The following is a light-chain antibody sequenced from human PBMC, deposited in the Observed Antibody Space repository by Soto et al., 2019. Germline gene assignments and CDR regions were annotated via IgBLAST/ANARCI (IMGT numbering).Light chain of an antibody. J-gene: IGLJ3*02. CDR1: SSDVGGYNY. V-gene: IGLV2-14*01. Sequence: QSALTQPASVSGSPGQSITISCTGTSSDVGGYNYVSWYQQHPGKAPKLMIYEVSNRPSGVSNRFSGSKSGNTASLTISGLQAEDEADYYCSSTSSSTWVFGGGTKLTVL. CDR3: SSTSSSTWV. CDR2: EVS.